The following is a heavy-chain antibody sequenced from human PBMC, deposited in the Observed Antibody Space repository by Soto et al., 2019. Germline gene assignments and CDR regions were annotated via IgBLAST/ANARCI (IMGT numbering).Heavy chain of an antibody. D-gene: IGHD4-17*01. CDR1: GFTFSESY. J-gene: IGHJ4*02. CDR2: ISGRGTGI. CDR3: SREPPTVTTSSFDE. V-gene: IGHV3-11*01. Sequence: GGSLRLSCAASGFTFSESYMAWIRQAPGKGLEWLSHISGRGTGIYYADSVKGRFTISRDNAKNSLYLQMNSLRAEDTAVYYCSREPPTVTTSSFDEWGLGTLVTVSS.